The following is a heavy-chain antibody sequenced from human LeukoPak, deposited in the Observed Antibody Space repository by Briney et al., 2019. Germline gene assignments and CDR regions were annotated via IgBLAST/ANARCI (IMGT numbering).Heavy chain of an antibody. CDR1: GLMFSTSG. D-gene: IGHD3-10*01. CDR3: AKDRYYGSGSPDIDY. V-gene: IGHV3-30*02. Sequence: GGSLRLSCAASGLMFSTSGMHWVRQAPGKGLEWVAFIQYDGSEIYYADSLKGRFTISRDNSKNTLYLQMNSLRAEDTAVYYCAKDRYYGSGSPDIDYWGQGTLVTVSS. CDR2: IQYDGSEI. J-gene: IGHJ4*02.